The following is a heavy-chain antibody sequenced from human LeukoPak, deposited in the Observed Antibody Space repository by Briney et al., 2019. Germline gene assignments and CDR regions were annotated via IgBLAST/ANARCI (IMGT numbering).Heavy chain of an antibody. CDR2: IYYSGST. CDR3: AREGDSSGPDAFDI. CDR1: GGSISSSSYY. V-gene: IGHV4-39*07. J-gene: IGHJ3*02. D-gene: IGHD3-22*01. Sequence: SETLSLTCTVSGGSISSSSYYWGWIRQPPGKGLEWIGSIYYSGSTYYNPSLKSRVTISVDTSKNQFSLKLSSVTAADTAVYYCAREGDSSGPDAFDIWGQGTMVTVSS.